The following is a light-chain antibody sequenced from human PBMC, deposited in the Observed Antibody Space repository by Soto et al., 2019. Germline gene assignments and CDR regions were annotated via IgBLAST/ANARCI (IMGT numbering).Light chain of an antibody. CDR1: SSDVGAYNY. CDR2: DVS. CDR3: ISYTTSSTLV. Sequence: QSVLTQPASVSGSPGQSITISCTGTSSDVGAYNYVPWYQHHPGKAPKLIIYDVSNRPSGVSNRFSGSKSGNTASLFISGLQAEDEAEYFCISYTTSSTLVFGGGTKLTVL. J-gene: IGLJ2*01. V-gene: IGLV2-14*01.